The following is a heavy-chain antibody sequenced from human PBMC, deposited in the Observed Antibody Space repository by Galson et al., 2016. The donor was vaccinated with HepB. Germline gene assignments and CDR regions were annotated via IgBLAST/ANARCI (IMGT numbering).Heavy chain of an antibody. V-gene: IGHV4-39*01. CDR1: GGSISSSRNY. CDR2: IYYSGST. J-gene: IGHJ4*02. CDR3: ASSCGDILFGYNGGLFEY. D-gene: IGHD3-9*01. Sequence: SETLSLTCTVSGGSISSSRNYWGWIRQPPGKGLEWIGSIYYSGSTYYNPSLKSRAALSVDTSKNQFSLKLNSVTAADTAVYYCASSCGDILFGYNGGLFEYWGQGTLVTVSS.